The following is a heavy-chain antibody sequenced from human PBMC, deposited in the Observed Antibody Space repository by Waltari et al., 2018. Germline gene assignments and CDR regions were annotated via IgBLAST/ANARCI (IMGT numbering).Heavy chain of an antibody. Sequence: QVQLQESGPGLVKPSETLSLTCTVSGGSISSHYWSWIRQPPGKGLEWIGYIYYSGSTNYNPSLKSRVTISVDTSKNQCSLKLSSVTAADTAVYYCARAVGYCSGGSCYSPYYYYGMDVWGQGTTVTVSS. CDR2: IYYSGST. V-gene: IGHV4-59*11. D-gene: IGHD2-15*01. CDR1: GGSISSHY. J-gene: IGHJ6*02. CDR3: ARAVGYCSGGSCYSPYYYYGMDV.